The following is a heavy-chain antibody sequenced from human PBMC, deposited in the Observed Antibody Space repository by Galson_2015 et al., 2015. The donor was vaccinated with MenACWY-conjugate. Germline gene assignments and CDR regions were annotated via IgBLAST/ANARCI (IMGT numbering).Heavy chain of an antibody. CDR2: IKQDGGEK. CDR3: VRDVFRSSSSWYDPDAFDN. CDR1: GFTFSTYW. J-gene: IGHJ3*02. V-gene: IGHV3-7*01. Sequence: SLRLSCAASGFTFSTYWMNWVRQAPGKGLEWVANIKQDGGEKYHVDSVKGRFTISRDNAKNSLHLQMNSLRAEDTAVYYCVRDVFRSSSSWYDPDAFDNWGQETMVTVSS. D-gene: IGHD6-13*01.